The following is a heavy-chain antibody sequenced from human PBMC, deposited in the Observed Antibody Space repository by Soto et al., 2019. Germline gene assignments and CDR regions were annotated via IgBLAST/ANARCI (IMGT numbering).Heavy chain of an antibody. Sequence: SETLSLTCTVSGGSISSYYWSWIWQPPGKGLEWIGYIYYSGSTNYNPSLKSRVTISVDTSKNQFSLKLSSVTAADTAVYYCARGVMTGYYIGRNFDYWGPGTLVNVSS. J-gene: IGHJ4*02. CDR3: ARGVMTGYYIGRNFDY. CDR2: IYYSGST. CDR1: GGSISSYY. V-gene: IGHV4-59*01. D-gene: IGHD3-9*01.